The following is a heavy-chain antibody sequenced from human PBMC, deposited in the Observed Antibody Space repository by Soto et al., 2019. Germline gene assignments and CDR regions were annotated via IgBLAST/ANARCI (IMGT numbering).Heavy chain of an antibody. CDR3: ARSSGHFDS. CDR1: VDSVSSNGAA. V-gene: IGHV6-1*01. Sequence: SQTLSLTCDISVDSVSSNGAAWNWIRRSPSRGLEWLGRTYYRSKWYNDYAISVKSRIAINPDTSKNQFSLQLNSVTPEDTALYYCARSSGHFDSWGQGTLVTVSS. D-gene: IGHD6-25*01. CDR2: TYYRSKWYN. J-gene: IGHJ4*02.